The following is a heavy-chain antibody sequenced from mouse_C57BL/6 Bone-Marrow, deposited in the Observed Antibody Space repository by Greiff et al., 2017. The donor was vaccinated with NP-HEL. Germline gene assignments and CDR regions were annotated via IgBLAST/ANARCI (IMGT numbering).Heavy chain of an antibody. CDR2: SRNKANDYTT. D-gene: IGHD1-1*01. CDR3: AREVYYGSYWYFDV. CDR1: GFTFSDFY. J-gene: IGHJ1*03. V-gene: IGHV7-1*01. Sequence: EVKVVESGGGLVQSGRSLRLSCATSGFTFSDFYMEWVRQAPGKGLEWIAASRNKANDYTTEYSASVKGRFIVSRDTSQSILYLQMNALRAEDTAIYYCAREVYYGSYWYFDVWGTGTTVTVSS.